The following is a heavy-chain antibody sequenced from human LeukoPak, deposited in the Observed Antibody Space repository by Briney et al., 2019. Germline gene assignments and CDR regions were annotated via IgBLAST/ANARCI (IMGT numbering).Heavy chain of an antibody. D-gene: IGHD6-13*01. V-gene: IGHV4-38-2*02. J-gene: IGHJ4*02. CDR2: IYHSGST. CDR1: GYSISSGYY. Sequence: SETLSLTCTVSGYSISSGYYWGWIRPPPGKGLEWIGSIYHSGSTYYNPSLKSRVTISVDTSKNQFSLKLSSVTAADTAVYYCAREPGYSSSPLNWGQGTLVTVSS. CDR3: AREPGYSSSPLN.